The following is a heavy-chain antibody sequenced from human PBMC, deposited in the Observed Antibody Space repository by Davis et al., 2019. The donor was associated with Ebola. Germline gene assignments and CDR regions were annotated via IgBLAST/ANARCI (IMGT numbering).Heavy chain of an antibody. CDR1: GFTFSSYA. J-gene: IGHJ4*02. CDR3: ARETTIFGVVFDY. D-gene: IGHD3-3*01. CDR2: ISYDGSNK. Sequence: PGGSLRLSCAASGFTFSSYAMHWVRQAPGKGLEWVAVISYDGSNKYYADSVKGRFTISRDNSKNTLYLQMNSLRAEDTAVYYCARETTIFGVVFDYWGQGTLVTVSS. V-gene: IGHV3-30-3*01.